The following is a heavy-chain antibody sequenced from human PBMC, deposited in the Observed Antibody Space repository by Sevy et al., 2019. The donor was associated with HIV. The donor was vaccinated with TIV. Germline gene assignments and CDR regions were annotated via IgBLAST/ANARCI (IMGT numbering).Heavy chain of an antibody. Sequence: GGSLRLSCAASGFTFSRYAMNWVRQAPGKGLEWVAVISSDGRNKYYADSVKGRFTISRDNSKNTLYLQMNSLRSEDTAMYYCARDKGESRSSFLGELSHWGQGTLVTVSS. J-gene: IGHJ4*02. CDR2: ISSDGRNK. D-gene: IGHD3-16*02. CDR3: ARDKGESRSSFLGELSH. CDR1: GFTFSRYA. V-gene: IGHV3-30*04.